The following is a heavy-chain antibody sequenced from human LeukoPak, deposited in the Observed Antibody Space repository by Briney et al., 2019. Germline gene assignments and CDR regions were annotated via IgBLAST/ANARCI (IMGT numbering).Heavy chain of an antibody. Sequence: GGSLRLSCAASGFSFSNYSMSWVRQAPGEGLEWVSAITASGSSTYYAATVKGRFTISRDNYTNTLYLQMSSLRAEDTALYYCARDYPTFGVVTIFDYWGQGALVTVSS. V-gene: IGHV3-23*01. D-gene: IGHD3-3*01. CDR2: ITASGSST. CDR3: ARDYPTFGVVTIFDY. J-gene: IGHJ4*02. CDR1: GFSFSNYS.